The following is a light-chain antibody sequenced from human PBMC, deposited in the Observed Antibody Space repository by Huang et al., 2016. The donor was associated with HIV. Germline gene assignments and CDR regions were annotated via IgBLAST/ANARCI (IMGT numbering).Light chain of an antibody. Sequence: EIVLTQSPVTLSLSPGEGASLSCRASQGVHNSYLAWYQQKPGQAPRLLIFGASNRATGVPHRFRGSESGTDFTLTISGLDPEDFAVYYCQQYGTLPYTFGQGTKLE. CDR3: QQYGTLPYT. J-gene: IGKJ2*01. V-gene: IGKV3-20*01. CDR1: QGVHNSY. CDR2: GAS.